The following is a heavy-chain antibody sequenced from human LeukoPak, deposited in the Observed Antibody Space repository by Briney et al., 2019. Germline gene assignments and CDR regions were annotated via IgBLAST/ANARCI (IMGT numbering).Heavy chain of an antibody. V-gene: IGHV3-21*01. CDR3: ARGRGYSGYDYGMDV. J-gene: IGHJ6*02. CDR1: GFTFSSYS. CDR2: ISSSSSYI. D-gene: IGHD5-12*01. Sequence: GGSLRLSCVASGFTFSSYSMNWVRQAPGKGLEWVSSISSSSSYIYYADSVKGRFTISRDNAKNSLYLQMNSLRAEDTAVYYCARGRGYSGYDYGMDVWGQGTTVTVSS.